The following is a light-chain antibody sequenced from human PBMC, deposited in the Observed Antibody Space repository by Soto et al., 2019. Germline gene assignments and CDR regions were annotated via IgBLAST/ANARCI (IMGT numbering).Light chain of an antibody. Sequence: DIQMTQSPSTLSAFVGDRVTITCRASQRISYWLAWYQQKPGKAPKFLIYDVSTLESGVPSRFSGSGSGTEFTLTISSLQPDDFATYYCQQYNTYSRTFGQGTKVDIK. J-gene: IGKJ1*01. CDR2: DVS. CDR3: QQYNTYSRT. V-gene: IGKV1-5*01. CDR1: QRISYW.